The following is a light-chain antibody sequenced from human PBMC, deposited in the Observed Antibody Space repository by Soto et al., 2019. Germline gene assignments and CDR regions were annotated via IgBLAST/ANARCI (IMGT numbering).Light chain of an antibody. Sequence: QSVLTQPPSASGSPGQSVAISCTGTSSDVGGYNYVSWYQQYPGKAPKLIMYEVTKRPSGVPDRFSGSKSGNTASLTVSGLQAEDEADYYCCSYVGSNNYVLGTGTKLTVL. CDR1: SSDVGGYNY. CDR2: EVT. V-gene: IGLV2-8*01. J-gene: IGLJ1*01. CDR3: CSYVGSNNYV.